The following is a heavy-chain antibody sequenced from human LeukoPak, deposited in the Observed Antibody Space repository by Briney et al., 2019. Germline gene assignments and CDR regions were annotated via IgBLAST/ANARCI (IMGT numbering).Heavy chain of an antibody. CDR1: GFTFSSYW. J-gene: IGHJ5*02. CDR3: ARMDYVWGSQFDP. D-gene: IGHD3-16*01. CDR2: IRQDGSDK. Sequence: GGSLRLSCAASGFTFSSYWMSWVRQAPGKGLEWVANIRQDGSDKYYVDSVKGRFTISRDNAKNSLYLQMNSLRAEDTAVYYCARMDYVWGSQFDPWGQGTLVTVSS. V-gene: IGHV3-7*03.